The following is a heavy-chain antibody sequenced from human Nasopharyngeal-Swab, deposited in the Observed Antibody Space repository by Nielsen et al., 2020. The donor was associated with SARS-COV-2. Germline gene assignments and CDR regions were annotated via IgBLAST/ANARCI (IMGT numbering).Heavy chain of an antibody. CDR2: IWYDGSNK. Sequence: GGSLRLSCAAPGFTFSSYGMHWVRQAPGKGLEWVAVIWYDGSNKYYADSVKGRFTISRDNSKNTLYLQMNSLRAEDTAVYYCVRGLWFGELLGSGYWGQGTLVTVSS. CDR1: GFTFSSYG. CDR3: VRGLWFGELLGSGY. D-gene: IGHD3-10*01. J-gene: IGHJ4*02. V-gene: IGHV3-33*01.